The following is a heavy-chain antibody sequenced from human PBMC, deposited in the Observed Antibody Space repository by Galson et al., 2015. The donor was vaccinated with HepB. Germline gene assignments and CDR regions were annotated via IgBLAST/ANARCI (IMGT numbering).Heavy chain of an antibody. J-gene: IGHJ6*02. D-gene: IGHD6-13*01. CDR1: GFTFSGSA. CDR2: IRSKANSYAT. Sequence: SLRLSCAASGFTFSGSAMHWVRQASGKGLEWVGRIRSKANSYATAYAASVKGRFTISRDDSKNTAYLQMNSLKTEDTAVYYCTRRGSSSWLENGMDVWGQGTTVTVSS. CDR3: TRRGSSSWLENGMDV. V-gene: IGHV3-73*01.